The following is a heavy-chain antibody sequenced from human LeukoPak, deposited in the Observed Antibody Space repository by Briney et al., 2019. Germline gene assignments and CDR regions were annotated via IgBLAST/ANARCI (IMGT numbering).Heavy chain of an antibody. D-gene: IGHD6-13*01. CDR3: AKAAIGSSWYRYYYYYYMDV. CDR1: GFTFSSYA. Sequence: GGSLRLSCAASGFTFSSYAMSWVRQAPGKGLEWASAISGSGGSTYYADSVKGRFTISRDNSKNTLYLQMNSLRAEDTAVYYCAKAAIGSSWYRYYYYYYMDVWGKGTTVTVSS. J-gene: IGHJ6*03. V-gene: IGHV3-23*01. CDR2: ISGSGGST.